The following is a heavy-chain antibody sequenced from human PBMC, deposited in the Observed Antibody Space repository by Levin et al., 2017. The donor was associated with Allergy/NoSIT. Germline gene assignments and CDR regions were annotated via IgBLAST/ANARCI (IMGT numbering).Heavy chain of an antibody. CDR2: IYYNGTV. Sequence: PSETLSLTCSVSGGSISGFYWSWVRQSPGTELEWIANIYYNGTVNYNPSLKSRVTISADPSNNQISLNLRSVTAADTAMYFCARSGDTHRALLAYWGRGTLVTVSS. V-gene: IGHV4-59*08. D-gene: IGHD5-18*01. CDR3: ARSGDTHRALLAY. J-gene: IGHJ4*02. CDR1: GGSISGFY.